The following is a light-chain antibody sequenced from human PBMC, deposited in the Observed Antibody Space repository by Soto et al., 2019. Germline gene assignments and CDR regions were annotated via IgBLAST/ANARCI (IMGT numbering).Light chain of an antibody. CDR2: EGS. CDR3: CSYAGSSLYV. Sequence: ALAQPASVSGSPGQSITISCTGTSSDVGSYNLVSWYQQHPGKAPKLMIYEGSKRPSGVSNRFSGSKSGNTASLTISGLQAEDEADYYCCSYAGSSLYVFGTGTKVTVL. V-gene: IGLV2-23*01. J-gene: IGLJ1*01. CDR1: SSDVGSYNL.